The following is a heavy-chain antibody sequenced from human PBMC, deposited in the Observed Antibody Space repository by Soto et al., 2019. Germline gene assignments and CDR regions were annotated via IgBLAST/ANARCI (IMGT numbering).Heavy chain of an antibody. Sequence: EVQLVESGGGLVKPGGSLRLSCAASGFTFSRYSMNWVRQAPGKGLEWVSSISSSGSYIYYADSVKGRFTISRDNAKNALYLQMNSLRAEDTAVYYCARDRDCSGGSCYPADGMDVWGQGTTVTVSS. D-gene: IGHD2-15*01. J-gene: IGHJ6*02. CDR3: ARDRDCSGGSCYPADGMDV. CDR2: ISSSGSYI. V-gene: IGHV3-21*01. CDR1: GFTFSRYS.